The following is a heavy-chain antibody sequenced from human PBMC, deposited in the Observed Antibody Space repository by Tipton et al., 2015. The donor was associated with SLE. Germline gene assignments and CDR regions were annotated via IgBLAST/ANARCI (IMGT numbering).Heavy chain of an antibody. J-gene: IGHJ1*01. CDR3: VKDSGPSGYVSSYFKH. Sequence: SLRLSCAASGFSFDDYAMHWVRQAPGKGLEWVAGIGWDSAYIAYEDSVEGRFTISRDNAKNSLFLQMDSLRAEDTAFYYCVKDSGPSGYVSSYFKHWGQGTLVTVSS. CDR2: IGWDSAYI. D-gene: IGHD5-12*01. V-gene: IGHV3-9*01. CDR1: GFSFDDYA.